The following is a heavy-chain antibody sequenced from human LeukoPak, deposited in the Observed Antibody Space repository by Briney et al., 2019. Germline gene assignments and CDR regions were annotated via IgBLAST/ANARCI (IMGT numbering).Heavy chain of an antibody. CDR1: GFTFSSYA. D-gene: IGHD4-11*01. CDR2: ISYDGSNK. V-gene: IGHV3-30*01. CDR3: ARRDSNLYYYMDV. Sequence: GRSLRLSCAASGFTFSSYAMRWVRQAPGKGLEWVAVISYDGSNKYYADSVKGRFTISRDNSKNTLYLQMNSLRAEDTAVYYCARRDSNLYYYMDVWGKGTTVTVSS. J-gene: IGHJ6*03.